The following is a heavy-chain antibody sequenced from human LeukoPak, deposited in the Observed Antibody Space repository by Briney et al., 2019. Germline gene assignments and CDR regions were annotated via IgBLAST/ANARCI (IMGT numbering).Heavy chain of an antibody. V-gene: IGHV3-30*02. CDR1: GFTFSSYG. D-gene: IGHD6-25*01. CDR3: AKDFSTSGWILDY. CDR2: IRYDGSNK. J-gene: IGHJ4*02. Sequence: GGSLRLSCAASGFTFSSYGMHWVRQAPGKGLEWVAFIRYDGSNKYYADSVKGRFTISRDNSKNSLYLQMNSLRTEDTALYYCAKDFSTSGWILDYWGQGTLVTVSS.